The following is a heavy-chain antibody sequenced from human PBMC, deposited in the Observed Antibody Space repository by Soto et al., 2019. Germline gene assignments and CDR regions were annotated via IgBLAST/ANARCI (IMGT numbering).Heavy chain of an antibody. CDR1: GFTFSSYA. V-gene: IGHV3-30-3*01. Sequence: PGGSLRLSCAASGFTFSSYAMHWVRQAPGKGLEWVAVISYDGSHKKYADSMKGRFTISRDNSKNTLYLQMNSLRAEDTAVYYCARDEGKQWLVQGLTGFQYWGQGTLVTVSS. D-gene: IGHD6-19*01. J-gene: IGHJ1*01. CDR3: ARDEGKQWLVQGLTGFQY. CDR2: ISYDGSHK.